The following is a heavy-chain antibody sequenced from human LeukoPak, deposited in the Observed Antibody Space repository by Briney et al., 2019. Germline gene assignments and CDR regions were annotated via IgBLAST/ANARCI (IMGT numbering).Heavy chain of an antibody. CDR2: FYYSGST. V-gene: IGHV4-39*07. J-gene: IGHJ5*02. D-gene: IGHD2-8*02. CDR1: GGSISSSSYY. Sequence: SETLSLTCTVSGGSISSSSYYWGWIRQPPGKGLEWIGSFYYSGSTDYNPSLKSRVTISVDTSKNQFSLKLSSVTAADTAVYYCARVASLSGLDPWGQGTLVTVSS. CDR3: ARVASLSGLDP.